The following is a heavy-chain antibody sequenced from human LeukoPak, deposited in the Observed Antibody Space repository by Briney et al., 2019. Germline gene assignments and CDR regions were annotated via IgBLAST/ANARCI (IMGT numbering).Heavy chain of an antibody. CDR3: ANKPAGFDP. Sequence: GGSLRLSCAASGFPFSSSAMGWVRQAPGKGLEWVSSITGSGDYTYYADSVKGRFTISRDNSKNTLYLQMNSLRAEDTAVYYCANKPAGFDPWGQGTLVTVSS. J-gene: IGHJ5*02. CDR1: GFPFSSSA. CDR2: ITGSGDYT. V-gene: IGHV3-23*01. D-gene: IGHD1-14*01.